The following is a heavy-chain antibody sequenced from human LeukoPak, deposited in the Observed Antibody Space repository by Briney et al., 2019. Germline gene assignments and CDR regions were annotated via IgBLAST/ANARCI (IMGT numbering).Heavy chain of an antibody. CDR2: ISSSGNII. D-gene: IGHD4-17*01. V-gene: IGHV3-48*03. CDR1: GFTFSSYE. CDR3: ARDTDYGDPGGYYYYYYYMDV. J-gene: IGHJ6*03. Sequence: GGSLRLSCAASGFTFSSYEMNWVRQAPGKGLEWVSYISSSGNIIYYADSVKGRFTISRDNAKNSLYLQMNSLSAEDTAVYYCARDTDYGDPGGYYYYYYYMDVWGKGTTVTVSS.